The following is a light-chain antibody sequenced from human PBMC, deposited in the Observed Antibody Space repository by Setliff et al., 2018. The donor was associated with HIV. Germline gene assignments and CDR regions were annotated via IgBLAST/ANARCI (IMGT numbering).Light chain of an antibody. Sequence: QSVLTQPASVSGSPGQSVTISCTGTSSDVGGYNYVSWYQQHPGKAPKLMIYDVSKRPSGVPDRFSGSKSGNTASLTISGLQTEDEADYYCQSFDSSRSIWVFGGGTKVTVL. CDR1: SSDVGGYNY. J-gene: IGLJ3*02. V-gene: IGLV2-11*01. CDR2: DVS. CDR3: QSFDSSRSIWV.